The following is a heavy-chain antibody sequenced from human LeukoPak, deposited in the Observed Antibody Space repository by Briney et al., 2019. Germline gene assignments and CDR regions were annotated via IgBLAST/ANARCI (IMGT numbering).Heavy chain of an antibody. D-gene: IGHD4-17*01. CDR2: IRSKANSYAT. CDR3: TSWDYGDYSANDY. CDR1: GFTFSGSA. J-gene: IGHJ4*02. Sequence: GGSLRLSCAASGFTFSGSAMHWVRQASGKGLEWVGRIRSKANSYATAYAASVKGRFTISRDDSKNTAYLQMNSLKTEDTAVYYCTSWDYGDYSANDYWGQGTLVTVSS. V-gene: IGHV3-73*01.